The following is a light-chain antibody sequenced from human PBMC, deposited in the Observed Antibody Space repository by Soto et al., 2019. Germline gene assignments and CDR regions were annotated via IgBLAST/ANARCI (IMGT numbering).Light chain of an antibody. J-gene: IGLJ2*01. CDR2: TNN. V-gene: IGLV1-51*01. Sequence: QSVLTQPPSVSAAPGEKVTISCSGRTSNIFNNFVSWYRQLPGAAPQLLIHTNNKRPSGVSDRFSGSKSGSSATLGITGLQTGDEAHYYCGTWDYSVTAFVFGGGTKLTVL. CDR3: GTWDYSVTAFV. CDR1: TSNIFNNF.